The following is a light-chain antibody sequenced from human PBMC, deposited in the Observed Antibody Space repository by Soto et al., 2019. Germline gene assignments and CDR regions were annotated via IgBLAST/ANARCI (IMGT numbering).Light chain of an antibody. Sequence: DIQMTQSPSSLSASVGDRVTTTCQASQDISNYLNWYQQKPGKAPKLLIYDASNLETGVPSRFMGSGSWTDFPFAISSGQPEDISTEYCQRGAFFSPWTKVDIQ. CDR2: DAS. V-gene: IGKV1-33*01. CDR1: QDISNY. J-gene: IGKJ3*01. CDR3: QRGAF.